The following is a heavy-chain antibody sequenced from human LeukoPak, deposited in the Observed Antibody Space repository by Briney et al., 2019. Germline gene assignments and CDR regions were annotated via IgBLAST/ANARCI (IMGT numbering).Heavy chain of an antibody. Sequence: SETLSLTCTVSGGSVSSGTYYWSWIRQPPGKGLEWIGYIYYSGTTNYSPSLKSRVTISVDTSKKQFSLRLTSVTAADTAVYYCARDRDYDRAFDIWGQGTMVTVSS. D-gene: IGHD3-22*01. V-gene: IGHV4-61*01. CDR3: ARDRDYDRAFDI. CDR2: IYYSGTT. CDR1: GGSVSSGTYY. J-gene: IGHJ3*02.